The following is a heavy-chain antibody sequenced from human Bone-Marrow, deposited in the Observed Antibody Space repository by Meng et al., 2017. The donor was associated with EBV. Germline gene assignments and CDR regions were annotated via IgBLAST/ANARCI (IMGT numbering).Heavy chain of an antibody. CDR1: GGSVSSGSYY. J-gene: IGHJ5*02. Sequence: QVQVQESGPGLVKPSETLSLTCTVSGGSVSSGSYYWSWIRQPPGKGLEWIGYIYYSGSTNYNPSLKSRVTISVDTSKNQFSLKLGSVTAADTAVYYCARGSIVGVNWFDPWGQGTLVTVSS. CDR2: IYYSGST. V-gene: IGHV4-61*01. CDR3: ARGSIVGVNWFDP. D-gene: IGHD2-21*01.